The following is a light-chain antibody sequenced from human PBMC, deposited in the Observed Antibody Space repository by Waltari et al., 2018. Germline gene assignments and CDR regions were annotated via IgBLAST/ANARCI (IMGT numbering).Light chain of an antibody. Sequence: QSVFTQSHSVSAAPGQKGTRPSSGNSAHIGIIPDTWYQQLPGTAPKLLIYDNNERPSGIPDRFAASRSGTSATLGITGLQTGDEANYYCGTWDSSLSIWVFGGGTKVTVL. CDR1: SAHIGIIP. CDR2: DNN. V-gene: IGLV1-51*01. J-gene: IGLJ3*02. CDR3: GTWDSSLSIWV.